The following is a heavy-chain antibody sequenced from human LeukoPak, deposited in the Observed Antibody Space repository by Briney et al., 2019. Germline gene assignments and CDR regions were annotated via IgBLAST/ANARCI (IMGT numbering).Heavy chain of an antibody. V-gene: IGHV3-21*01. J-gene: IGHJ4*02. CDR2: ISSSSSYI. Sequence: PGGSLRLSCAASGFTFSSYSMNWVRQAPGKGLGWVSSISSSSSYIYYADSVKGRFTISRDNAKNSLYLQMNSLRAEDTAVYYCARVRAKKDFDYWGQGTLVTVSS. CDR1: GFTFSSYS. CDR3: ARVRAKKDFDY.